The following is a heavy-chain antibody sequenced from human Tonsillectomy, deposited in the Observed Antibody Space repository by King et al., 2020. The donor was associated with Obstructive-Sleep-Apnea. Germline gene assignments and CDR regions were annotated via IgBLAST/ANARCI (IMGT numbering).Heavy chain of an antibody. D-gene: IGHD6-13*01. Sequence: QLVQSGAEVKKPGASVKVSCKASGYTFTGYYMHWVRQAPGQGLEWMGWINPNSGGTNYVQKFQGRVTMTRDTSLSTAYMELSRLTSDDTAVYYCARAGIRVSSSWYLFDYWGQGTLVAVSS. CDR3: ARAGIRVSSSWYLFDY. CDR2: INPNSGGT. CDR1: GYTFTGYY. V-gene: IGHV1-2*02. J-gene: IGHJ4*02.